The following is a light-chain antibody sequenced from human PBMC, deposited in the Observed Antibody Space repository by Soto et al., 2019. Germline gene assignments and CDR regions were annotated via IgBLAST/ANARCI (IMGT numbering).Light chain of an antibody. CDR3: GSWDNILRAYV. Sequence: QSVLTQPPSVSATPGQKVTISCSGSGSNLGRNYVSWYQQLPGTAPKLLIYDNVYRFSGIPDRFSASESGTSATLGITGLQTGDEGDYYCGSWDNILRAYVFGTGTKVTVL. CDR2: DNV. CDR1: GSNLGRNY. V-gene: IGLV1-51*01. J-gene: IGLJ1*01.